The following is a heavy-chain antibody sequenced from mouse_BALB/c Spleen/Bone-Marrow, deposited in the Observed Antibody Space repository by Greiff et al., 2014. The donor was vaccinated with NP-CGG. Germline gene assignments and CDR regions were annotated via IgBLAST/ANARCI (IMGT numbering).Heavy chain of an antibody. CDR2: INPNNGGT. V-gene: IGHV1-18*01. J-gene: IGHJ4*01. CDR1: GYTFTEYT. CDR3: ARSEGRYYFAMNY. Sequence: DVQLQESGPELVKPGTSVKISCKTSGYTFTEYTMHWVKQSHGKSLEWIGGINPNNGGTSYNQKFKGKATLTVDKSSSTAYMEFRSLTSEDSAVYYCARSEGRYYFAMNYWGQGTSVTVSS.